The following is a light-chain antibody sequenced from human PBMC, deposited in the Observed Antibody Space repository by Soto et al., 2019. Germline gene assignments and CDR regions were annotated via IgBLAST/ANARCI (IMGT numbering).Light chain of an antibody. Sequence: TQTPFSLSVTPGQPASISCKSIQILLHCDGQTSLFCYLQKPGQSPQALIYEVSSRFSGVPDRFSGSGAGTDFTLTISRLEPEDFAVYYCQQYGSSPWTFGQGTKVDIK. V-gene: IGKV2-29*01. CDR2: EVS. CDR1: QILLHCDGQTS. CDR3: QQYGSSPWT. J-gene: IGKJ1*01.